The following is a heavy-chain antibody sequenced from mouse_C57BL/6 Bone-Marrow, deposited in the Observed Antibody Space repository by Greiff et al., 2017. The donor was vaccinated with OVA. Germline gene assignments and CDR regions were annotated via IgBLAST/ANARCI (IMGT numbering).Heavy chain of an antibody. CDR2: ISNGGGST. Sequence: EVHLVESGGGLVQPGGSLKLSCAASGFTFSDYYMYWVRQTPEKRLEWVAYISNGGGSTYYPDTVKGRFTISRDNAKNTLYLQMSRLKSEDTAMHYCARQRDYDGGYAMDYWGQGTSVTVSS. V-gene: IGHV5-12*01. D-gene: IGHD2-4*01. CDR1: GFTFSDYY. CDR3: ARQRDYDGGYAMDY. J-gene: IGHJ4*01.